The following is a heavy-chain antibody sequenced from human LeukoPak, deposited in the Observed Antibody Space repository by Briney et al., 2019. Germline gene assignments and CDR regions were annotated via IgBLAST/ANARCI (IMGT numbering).Heavy chain of an antibody. CDR2: ISSSSSYI. CDR3: ARLRKATPGAFDI. J-gene: IGHJ3*02. D-gene: IGHD5-12*01. Sequence: PGGSLRLSCAASGFTFSSYSMNWVRQAPGKGLEWVSSISSSSSYIYYADSVKGRFTISRDNAKNSLYLQMNSLRAEDTAVYYCARLRKATPGAFDIWGQGTMVTVSS. CDR1: GFTFSSYS. V-gene: IGHV3-21*01.